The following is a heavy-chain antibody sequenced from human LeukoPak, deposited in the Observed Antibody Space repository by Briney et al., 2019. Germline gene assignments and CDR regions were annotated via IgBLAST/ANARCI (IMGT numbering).Heavy chain of an antibody. J-gene: IGHJ6*03. V-gene: IGHV1-69*05. CDR1: GGTFSSYA. Sequence: GASVKVSCKASGGTFSSYAISWVRQAPGQGLEWMGGIIPIFGTANYAQKFQGRVTMTRDTSTSTVYMELSSLRSEDTAVYYCAREGAYCGGDCYSGSLDYYYYMDVWGKGTTVTISS. CDR2: IIPIFGTA. D-gene: IGHD2-21*02. CDR3: AREGAYCGGDCYSGSLDYYYYMDV.